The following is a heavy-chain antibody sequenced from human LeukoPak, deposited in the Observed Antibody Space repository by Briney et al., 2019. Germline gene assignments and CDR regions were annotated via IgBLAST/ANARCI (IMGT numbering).Heavy chain of an antibody. CDR1: GFTFSSYE. CDR3: ARGDTATLKYYFDY. V-gene: IGHV3-48*03. J-gene: IGHJ4*02. D-gene: IGHD5-18*01. Sequence: AGSLRLSCAASGFTFSSYEMNWVRQAPGKGLEWVSYISNSGSTIYYADSVKGRFTISRDNAKNSLYLQMNSLRAEDTAVYYCARGDTATLKYYFDYWGQGTLVTVSS. CDR2: ISNSGSTI.